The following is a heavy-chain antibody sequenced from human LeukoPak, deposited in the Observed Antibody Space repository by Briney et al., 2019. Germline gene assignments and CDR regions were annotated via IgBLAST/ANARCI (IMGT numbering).Heavy chain of an antibody. CDR3: AKALSIAVAGTGVLYFDY. Sequence: GGSLRLSCAASGFTFSSYSMNWVRQAPGKGLEWVSSISSSSSYIYYADSVKGRFTISRDNSKNTLYLQMNSLRAEDTAVYYCAKALSIAVAGTGVLYFDYWGQGTLVTVSS. V-gene: IGHV3-21*01. CDR1: GFTFSSYS. D-gene: IGHD6-19*01. J-gene: IGHJ4*02. CDR2: ISSSSSYI.